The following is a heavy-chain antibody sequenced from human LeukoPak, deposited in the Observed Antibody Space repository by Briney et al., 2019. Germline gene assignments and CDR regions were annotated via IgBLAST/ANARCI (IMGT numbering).Heavy chain of an antibody. CDR1: GGTFSSYA. V-gene: IGHV1-69*01. Sequence: ASVKVSCKASGGTFSSYAISWVRQAPGQGLEWMGGIIPIFGTANYAQKFHGRVTITADESTSTAYMELSSLRSEDTAVYYCAREGPYSSGWDLDYWGQGTLVTVSS. CDR3: AREGPYSSGWDLDY. CDR2: IIPIFGTA. J-gene: IGHJ4*02. D-gene: IGHD6-19*01.